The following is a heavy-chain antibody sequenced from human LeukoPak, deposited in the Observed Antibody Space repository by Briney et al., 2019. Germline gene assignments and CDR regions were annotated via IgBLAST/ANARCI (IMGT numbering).Heavy chain of an antibody. CDR1: GFTFSSYS. V-gene: IGHV3-21*01. D-gene: IGHD4-17*01. CDR2: ISSSSYI. CDR3: ARESTVTGGISYFDY. J-gene: IGHJ4*02. Sequence: GSLRLSCAASGFTFSSYSMNWVRQAPGKGLEWVSSISSSSYIYYADSVKGRFTISRDNAKNSLYLQMNSLRAEDTAVYYCARESTVTGGISYFDYWGQGTLVTVPS.